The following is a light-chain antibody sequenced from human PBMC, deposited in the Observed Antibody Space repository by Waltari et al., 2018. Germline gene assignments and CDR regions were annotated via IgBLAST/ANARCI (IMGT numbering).Light chain of an antibody. Sequence: DIQMTQFPSSLSASVGDRVTITCRASQSISNYLAWYQQKPGKVPKLLIYAASTLQSGVPSRFSGSGSGTHFILTISSLQPVDVATYYCQKYDSAPQTFGQGTKVEIK. V-gene: IGKV1-27*01. J-gene: IGKJ1*01. CDR2: AAS. CDR1: QSISNY. CDR3: QKYDSAPQT.